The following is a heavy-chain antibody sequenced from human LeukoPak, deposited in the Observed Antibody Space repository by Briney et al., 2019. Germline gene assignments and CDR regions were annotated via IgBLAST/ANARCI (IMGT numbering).Heavy chain of an antibody. Sequence: PSETLSLTCTVSGGSITSSSYYWGWIRQPPGKGLEWIGEINHSGSTNYNPSLKSRVTISVDTSKNQFSLKLSSVTAADTAVYYCARAAGKDFDYWGQGTLVTVSS. CDR3: ARAAGKDFDY. D-gene: IGHD6-13*01. CDR1: GGSITSSSYY. V-gene: IGHV4-39*07. CDR2: INHSGST. J-gene: IGHJ4*02.